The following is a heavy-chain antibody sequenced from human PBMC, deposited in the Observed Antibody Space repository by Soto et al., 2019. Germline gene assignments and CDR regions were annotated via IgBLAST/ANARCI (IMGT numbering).Heavy chain of an antibody. D-gene: IGHD3-3*01. CDR2: ISYDGDYT. CDR3: AKSDRGVFGVVMSPALEPLDV. V-gene: IGHV3-30*18. J-gene: IGHJ3*01. Sequence: VQLVESGGGVVQPGRSLTLSCVVSGVTFRTYGIHWVRQAPGKGLEWVAVISYDGDYTSYADSVKGRFTISRDNSKNTIYLQLTSLGAEDTALYYCAKSDRGVFGVVMSPALEPLDVWGQGTMVAVSS. CDR1: GVTFRTYG.